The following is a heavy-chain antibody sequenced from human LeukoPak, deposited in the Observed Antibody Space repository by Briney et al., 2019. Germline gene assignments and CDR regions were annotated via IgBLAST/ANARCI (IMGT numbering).Heavy chain of an antibody. CDR3: AIAPTGK. J-gene: IGHJ4*02. D-gene: IGHD1-14*01. CDR2: ISWDGSSR. V-gene: IGHV3-43*01. CDR1: GFTFDDYT. Sequence: GGSLRLSCAASGFTFDDYTMHWVRQAPGKGLEWVSLISWDGSSRYYADSVKGRFTISRDNSKNSLYLQMNSLRTEDTALYYCAIAPTGKWGQGTLVTVSS.